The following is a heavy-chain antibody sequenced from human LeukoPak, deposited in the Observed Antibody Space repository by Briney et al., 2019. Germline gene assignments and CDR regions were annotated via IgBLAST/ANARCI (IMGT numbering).Heavy chain of an antibody. D-gene: IGHD3-22*01. J-gene: IGHJ4*02. V-gene: IGHV4-39*01. CDR1: GGSISSSSYY. CDR3: ARHVGDGETYYYDSSGYYYIGY. CDR2: IYYSGST. Sequence: SETLSLTCTVSGGSISSSSYYWGWIRQPPGKGLEWIGSIYYSGSTYYNPSLKSRVTISVDTSKNQFSLKLSSVTAADTAVYYCARHVGDGETYYYDSSGYYYIGYWGQGTLVTVSS.